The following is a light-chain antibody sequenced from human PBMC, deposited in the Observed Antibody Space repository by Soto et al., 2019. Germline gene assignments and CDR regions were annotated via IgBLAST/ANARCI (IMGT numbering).Light chain of an antibody. Sequence: DIQMTQSPSTLSASVGDTVTITCRASQRMSGWLAWHQQKPGKPPKLLIYDVSALKSGVPPRFSGRCAGTEFTLTFCRQEPDGFATYYCQQYDSVSVTFGQGTKVEIK. J-gene: IGKJ1*01. CDR1: QRMSGW. V-gene: IGKV1-5*01. CDR2: DVS. CDR3: QQYDSVSVT.